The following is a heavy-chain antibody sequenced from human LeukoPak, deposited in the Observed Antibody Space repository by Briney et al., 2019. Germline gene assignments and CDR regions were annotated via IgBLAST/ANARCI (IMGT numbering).Heavy chain of an antibody. CDR1: GYTFTTYG. V-gene: IGHV1-18*01. CDR2: ISVYNGNT. J-gene: IGHJ4*02. CDR3: ARMILLLGDVLTVPPRGFDY. Sequence: ASVKVSCKASGYTFTTYGISWVRRAPGQGLEWLGRISVYNGNTNYAQKLQGRVTMTTDTSTSTAYRELRSLRSDDAAVYYCARMILLLGDVLTVPPRGFDYWGQGTLVTVSS. D-gene: IGHD3-9*01.